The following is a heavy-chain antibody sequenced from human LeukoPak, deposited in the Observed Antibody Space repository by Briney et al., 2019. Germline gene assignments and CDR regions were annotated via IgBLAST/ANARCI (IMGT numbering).Heavy chain of an antibody. CDR2: ISYDGSNK. J-gene: IGHJ4*02. D-gene: IGHD3-10*01. CDR3: AREPLLWFGELLYYFDY. Sequence: GRSLRLSCAASGFTFSSYAMHWVRQAPGKGLEWVAVISYDGSNKYYADSVKGRLTISRDNAKNSLYLQMNSLRAEDTAVYYCAREPLLWFGELLYYFDYWGQGALVTVSS. V-gene: IGHV3-30-3*01. CDR1: GFTFSSYA.